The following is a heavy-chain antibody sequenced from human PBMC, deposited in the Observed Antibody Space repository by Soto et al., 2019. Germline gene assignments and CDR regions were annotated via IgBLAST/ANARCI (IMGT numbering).Heavy chain of an antibody. Sequence: GGSLETYRQSPWFRFSNYLLGWVRQMPGKGLEWMAIINPGDAESRYSPSIQGQVTNSADKAISTAYLQWNSLKASDTAMYYCARPSNNYVAHWGQGTLVTVSS. V-gene: IGHV5-51*01. CDR3: ARPSNNYVAH. D-gene: IGHD4-4*01. J-gene: IGHJ4*02. CDR2: INPGDAES. CDR1: WFRFSNYL.